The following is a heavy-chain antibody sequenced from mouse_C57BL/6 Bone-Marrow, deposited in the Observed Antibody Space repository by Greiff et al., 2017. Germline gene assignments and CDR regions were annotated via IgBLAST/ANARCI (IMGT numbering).Heavy chain of an antibody. D-gene: IGHD1-1*01. CDR1: GFTFSSYG. CDR2: ISSGGSYT. CDR3: ARIYYGSSSGDY. Sequence: EVQVVESGGDLVKPGGSLKLSCAASGFTFSSYGMSWVRQTPDKRLEWVGTISSGGSYTYYPDSVEGRFTITRDKTKNTLYLQMSSLKSEDTAMYYCARIYYGSSSGDYWGQGTTLTVSS. J-gene: IGHJ2*01. V-gene: IGHV5-6*01.